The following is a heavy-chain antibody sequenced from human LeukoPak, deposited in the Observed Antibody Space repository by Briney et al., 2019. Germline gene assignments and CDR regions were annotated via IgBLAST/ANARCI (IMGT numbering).Heavy chain of an antibody. D-gene: IGHD6-19*01. Sequence: GGSLRLSCAASGFTFSSYAMSWVRPAPGQGLEWGSAISGSGGSTYYADSVTGRFTLSRDNSQNTLYLQMNSLRAENTAVYYCAKEYSSGLGFDAFDIWGQGTMVTVSS. J-gene: IGHJ3*02. CDR2: ISGSGGST. CDR1: GFTFSSYA. CDR3: AKEYSSGLGFDAFDI. V-gene: IGHV3-23*01.